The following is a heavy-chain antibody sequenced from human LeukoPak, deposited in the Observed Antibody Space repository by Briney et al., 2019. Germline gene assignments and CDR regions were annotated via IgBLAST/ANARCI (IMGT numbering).Heavy chain of an antibody. Sequence: GGSLRLSCAASGFTFSSYWMSWVRQAPGKGLEWVANIKQDGSEKYYVDSVKGRFTISRDNAKNSLYLQMNSPRAEDTAVYYCARVDYGDPYYFDYWGQGTLVTVSS. CDR2: IKQDGSEK. J-gene: IGHJ4*02. D-gene: IGHD4-17*01. V-gene: IGHV3-7*01. CDR3: ARVDYGDPYYFDY. CDR1: GFTFSSYW.